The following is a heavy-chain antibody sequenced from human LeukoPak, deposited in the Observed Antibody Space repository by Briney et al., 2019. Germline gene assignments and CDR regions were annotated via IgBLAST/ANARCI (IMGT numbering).Heavy chain of an antibody. D-gene: IGHD2-8*01. Sequence: SETLSLTCTVSGGSISSYYWSWIRQPPGKGLEWIGDIYTSGGTNYNPSLKSRVTISVDTSKSQFSLKLSSVTAADTAVYYCASSRPYDYYMDVWGKGTTVTVSS. CDR3: ASSRPYDYYMDV. CDR2: IYTSGGT. J-gene: IGHJ6*03. V-gene: IGHV4-4*09. CDR1: GGSISSYY.